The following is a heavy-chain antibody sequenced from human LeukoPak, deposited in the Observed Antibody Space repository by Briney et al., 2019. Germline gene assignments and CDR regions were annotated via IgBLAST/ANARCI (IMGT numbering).Heavy chain of an antibody. V-gene: IGHV4-59*08. CDR2: IYYSGST. CDR1: GGSISSYY. D-gene: IGHD3-22*01. CDR3: ARPSYYYDSSGYWPRKVNWYFDL. Sequence: PSETLSLTCTVSGGSISSYYWSWIRQPPGKGLEWIGYIYYSGSTYYNPSLKSRVTISVDTSKNQFSLKLSSVTAADTAVYYCARPSYYYDSSGYWPRKVNWYFDLWGRGTLVTVSS. J-gene: IGHJ2*01.